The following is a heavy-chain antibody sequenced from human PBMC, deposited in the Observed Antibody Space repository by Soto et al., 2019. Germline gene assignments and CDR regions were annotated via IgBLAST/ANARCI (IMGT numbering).Heavy chain of an antibody. Sequence: QVQLQQWGAGLLKPSETLSLSCAVYGGSFNDNYYTWFRQPPGKGLGWIGEISRSGTTKYIPSLKSRATISFDTSKNQVSLKVTSVTAADTAVYYCATSLWFGTQPELWGQGALVTVSS. CDR3: ATSLWFGTQPEL. CDR1: GGSFNDNY. V-gene: IGHV4-34*01. CDR2: ISRSGTT. J-gene: IGHJ4*02. D-gene: IGHD3-10*01.